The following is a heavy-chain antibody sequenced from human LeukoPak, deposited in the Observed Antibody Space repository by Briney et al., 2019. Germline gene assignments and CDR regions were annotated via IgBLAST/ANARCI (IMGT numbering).Heavy chain of an antibody. CDR1: GGSISGYY. Sequence: SETLSLTCTVSGGSISGYYWNWIRQPPSKGLEWIGFIHSSGNTDSKASLKSRVTMSVDTSKNQFSLKLSSVTAADTAVYYCARTESPTYYYDSSGYPLPYFDYWGQGTLVTVSS. V-gene: IGHV4-59*12. CDR3: ARTESPTYYYDSSGYPLPYFDY. D-gene: IGHD3-22*01. CDR2: IHSSGNT. J-gene: IGHJ4*02.